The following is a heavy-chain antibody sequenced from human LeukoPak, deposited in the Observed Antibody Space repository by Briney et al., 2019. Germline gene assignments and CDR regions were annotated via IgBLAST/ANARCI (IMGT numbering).Heavy chain of an antibody. J-gene: IGHJ6*04. CDR2: INHSGSS. D-gene: IGHD5-12*01. V-gene: IGHV4-34*01. CDR3: ARGKVAKGYYSYYGMDV. Sequence: PSETLSLTCAVYGGSFSGYYWSWIRQPPGKGLERIGEINHSGSSNYNPYLKSRVTISADTSKNQFSLKLSSVTAADPAVYYCARGKVAKGYYSYYGMDVWGKGTPVTVSS. CDR1: GGSFSGYY.